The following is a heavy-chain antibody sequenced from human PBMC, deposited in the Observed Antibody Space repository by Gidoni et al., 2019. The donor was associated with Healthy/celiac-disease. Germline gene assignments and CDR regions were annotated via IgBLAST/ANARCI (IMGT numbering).Heavy chain of an antibody. J-gene: IGHJ6*03. CDR2: INHSGST. CDR3: ARDRKVFFPSEYYYYYYMDV. D-gene: IGHD3-3*01. V-gene: IGHV4-34*01. CDR1: GGSLRGYY. Sequence: QVQLQQWGAGLLKPSETLSLTCAVYGGSLRGYYWSWIRQPPGKGLEWIGEINHSGSTNYNPSLKSRVTISVDTSKNQFSLKLSSVTAADTAVYYCARDRKVFFPSEYYYYYYMDVWGKGTTVTVSS.